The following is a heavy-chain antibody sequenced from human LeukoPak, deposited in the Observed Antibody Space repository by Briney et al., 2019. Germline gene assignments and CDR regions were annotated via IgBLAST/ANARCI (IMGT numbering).Heavy chain of an antibody. CDR3: TRDGPSIFEGHDGMDV. V-gene: IGHV3-49*03. Sequence: GGSLRLSCTASGFTFTDYAMSWFRQAPGKGLEWVGFIRSKAYGGTTEYAASVKGRFTISRDDSKSIAYLQMNSLKTEDTAVYYCTRDGPSIFEGHDGMDVWGQGTTVTVSS. D-gene: IGHD3-9*01. CDR2: IRSKAYGGTT. J-gene: IGHJ6*02. CDR1: GFTFTDYA.